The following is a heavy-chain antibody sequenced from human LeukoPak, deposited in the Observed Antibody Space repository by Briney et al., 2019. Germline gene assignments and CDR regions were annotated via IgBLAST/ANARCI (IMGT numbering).Heavy chain of an antibody. J-gene: IGHJ4*02. D-gene: IGHD1-26*01. Sequence: PGGSLRLSCAASGFSVNTNYMTWVRQAPGKGLEWVSAISGSGGSTYYADSVKGRFTISRDNSKNTLYLQMNSLRAEDTAVYYCAKSPGGGAIDYWGQGTLVTVSS. CDR1: GFSVNTNY. V-gene: IGHV3-23*01. CDR3: AKSPGGGAIDY. CDR2: ISGSGGST.